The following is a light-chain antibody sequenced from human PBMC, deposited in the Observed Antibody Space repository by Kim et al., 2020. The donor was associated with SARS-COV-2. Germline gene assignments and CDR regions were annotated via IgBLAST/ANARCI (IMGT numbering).Light chain of an antibody. V-gene: IGKV1-39*01. Sequence: DIQMTQSPSSLSASVGDRVTITCRASQSISNYLHWYQQKPGKAPKFLIYAASSLQSGVPSRFSGSGSGTEFNITISSLQPEDFATYLSQQSYSIPPSFGQGTRLEIK. CDR1: QSISNY. CDR3: QQSYSIPPS. CDR2: AAS. J-gene: IGKJ5*01.